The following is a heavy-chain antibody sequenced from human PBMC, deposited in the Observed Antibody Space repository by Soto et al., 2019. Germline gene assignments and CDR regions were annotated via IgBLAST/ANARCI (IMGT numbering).Heavy chain of an antibody. D-gene: IGHD1-26*01. CDR1: VYTLTRYY. Sequence: SVKVSCKASVYTLTRYYMHLVRRAPGQGLEWMGIINPSGGSTSYAQKFQGRVTMTRDTSTSTVYMEMSSLRSEDTAVYYWARDMYRNPWGMDVWGQGTTVTVSS. CDR3: ARDMYRNPWGMDV. CDR2: INPSGGST. V-gene: IGHV1-46*01. J-gene: IGHJ6*02.